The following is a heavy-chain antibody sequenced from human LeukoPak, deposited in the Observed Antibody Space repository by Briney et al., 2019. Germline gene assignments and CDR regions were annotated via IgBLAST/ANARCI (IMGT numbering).Heavy chain of an antibody. D-gene: IGHD6-13*01. Sequence: SETLSLTCTVSGGSISSYYWSWIRQPPGKGLEWIGYIYYSGSTNYNPSLKSRVTISVDTYKNQFSLKLSSVTAADTAVYYCARDVAAGFDAFDIWGQGTMVTVSS. CDR3: ARDVAAGFDAFDI. J-gene: IGHJ3*02. V-gene: IGHV4-59*01. CDR2: IYYSGST. CDR1: GGSISSYY.